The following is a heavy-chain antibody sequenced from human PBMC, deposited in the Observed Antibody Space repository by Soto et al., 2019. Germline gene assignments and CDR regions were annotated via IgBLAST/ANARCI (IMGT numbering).Heavy chain of an antibody. V-gene: IGHV4-39*01. J-gene: IGHJ4*02. Sequence: PSATLSLTCTFSGGSISSRSYYWCWIRQPPGKGLEWIGSIYYSGSTYYNPSLKSRVTISVDTSKNQFSLKLSSVTAADTAVYYCARQRGSSSKNFDYWGQGTLVTGSS. CDR3: ARQRGSSSKNFDY. CDR1: GGSISSRSYY. D-gene: IGHD6-6*01. CDR2: IYYSGST.